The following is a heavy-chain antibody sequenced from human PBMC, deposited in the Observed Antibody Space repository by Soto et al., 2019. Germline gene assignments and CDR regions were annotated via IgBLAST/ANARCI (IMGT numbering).Heavy chain of an antibody. CDR1: GDSVSSNSAA. V-gene: IGHV6-1*01. J-gene: IGHJ5*02. CDR3: ARELLGGGTRVRGVIILIGWFDP. CDR2: TYYRSKWYN. D-gene: IGHD3-10*01. Sequence: SQTLSLTCAISGDSVSSNSAAWNWIRQSPSRGLEWLGRTYYRSKWYNDYAVSVKSRITINPDTSKNQFSLQLNSVTPEDTAVYYCARELLGGGTRVRGVIILIGWFDPWGQGTLVTVSS.